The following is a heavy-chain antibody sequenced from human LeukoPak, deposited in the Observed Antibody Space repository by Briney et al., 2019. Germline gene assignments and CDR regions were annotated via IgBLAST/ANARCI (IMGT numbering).Heavy chain of an antibody. D-gene: IGHD2-15*01. V-gene: IGHV5-51*01. CDR3: ARRDCSGGGCYGGY. Sequence: GESLQISCQTSGYRFANYWIGWVRQTPGKGLEWMGIIYPGDSDTTYSPSFQGQVTISADKSINTAYLQWSSLKASDTAMYYCARRDCSGGGCYGGYWGQGTLVTVSS. CDR1: GYRFANYW. CDR2: IYPGDSDT. J-gene: IGHJ4*02.